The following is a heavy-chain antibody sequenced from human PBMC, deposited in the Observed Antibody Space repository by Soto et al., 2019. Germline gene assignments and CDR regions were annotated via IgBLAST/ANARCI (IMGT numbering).Heavy chain of an antibody. D-gene: IGHD3-22*01. CDR2: ISAHTGSS. V-gene: IGHV1-18*01. CDR1: GSTFTSSG. CDR3: ARAFFYQGSDSRGYSFDAFDF. J-gene: IGHJ3*01. Sequence: GASVKVSRKASGSTFTSSGMSWVRQAPGQGLEWMGWISAHTGSSEYAQRFQGRVTMTTDRSTSTAYMELRSLRSDDTAVYYCARAFFYQGSDSRGYSFDAFDFWGPGTLVTVSS.